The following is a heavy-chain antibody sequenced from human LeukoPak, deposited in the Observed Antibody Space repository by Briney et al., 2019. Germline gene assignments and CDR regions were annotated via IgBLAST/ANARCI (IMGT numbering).Heavy chain of an antibody. CDR3: AKDNAYCSSLNCFFEY. J-gene: IGHJ4*02. CDR1: GFTFSGSA. V-gene: IGHV3-73*01. CDR2: IDKKDKGYATAT. Sequence: GGSLRLSCAASGFTFSGSAIHWVRQSSGKGLEWVGQIDKKDKGYATATAYAASVKGRFTISRDNSKNTLYLQINSLRADDTAVYYCAKDNAYCSSLNCFFEYWGQGTLVTVSS. D-gene: IGHD2-2*01.